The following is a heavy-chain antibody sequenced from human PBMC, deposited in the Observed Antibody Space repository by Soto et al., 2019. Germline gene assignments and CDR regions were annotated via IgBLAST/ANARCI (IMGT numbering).Heavy chain of an antibody. CDR3: AKGVSSSAWSASDN. V-gene: IGHV3-23*01. D-gene: IGHD6-19*01. Sequence: EVQLLESGGGLVQPGGSLRLSCAASEFTFSSYAMTWVRQAPGKGLEWVSVISDSDNATYYADSVKGRFTISRDNSKNTLYLQFNSLRAEDTAVYYCAKGVSSSAWSASDNWGQGTLVTVSS. J-gene: IGHJ4*02. CDR1: EFTFSSYA. CDR2: ISDSDNAT.